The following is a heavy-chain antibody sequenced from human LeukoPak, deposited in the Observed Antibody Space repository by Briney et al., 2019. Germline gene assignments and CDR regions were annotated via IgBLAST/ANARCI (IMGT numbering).Heavy chain of an antibody. CDR3: ARGGSWFDP. D-gene: IGHD2-15*01. CDR1: GGSISSHY. J-gene: IGHJ5*02. Sequence: SETLSLTCTVSGGSISSHYWSWIRQPPGKGLEWIGYIYYSGITNYNPSLKSRVTISVDTSKNHFSLKLSSVTASDTAVYYFARGGSWFDPWGPGTLVTVSS. CDR2: IYYSGIT. V-gene: IGHV4-59*11.